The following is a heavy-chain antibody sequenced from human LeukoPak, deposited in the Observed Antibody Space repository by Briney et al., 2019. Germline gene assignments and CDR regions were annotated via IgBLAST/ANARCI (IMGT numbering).Heavy chain of an antibody. J-gene: IGHJ5*02. V-gene: IGHV3-9*01. D-gene: IGHD3-3*01. CDR3: AKGLFGVVIRGNWFDP. CDR2: ISWNSGST. Sequence: GGSLRLSCAASGFTFDDYAMHWVRHAPGKGLEWVSGISWNSGSTGYADSVKGRFTISRDNAKNSLYLQMNSLRAEDTALYYCAKGLFGVVIRGNWFDPWGQGTLVTVSS. CDR1: GFTFDDYA.